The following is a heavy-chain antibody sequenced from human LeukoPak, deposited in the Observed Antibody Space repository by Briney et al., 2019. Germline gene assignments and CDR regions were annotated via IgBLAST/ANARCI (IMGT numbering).Heavy chain of an antibody. CDR1: GGSISSGGYY. V-gene: IGHV4-31*03. CDR2: IYYSGST. J-gene: IGHJ4*02. CDR3: TRYCSSTSCSRGFDY. D-gene: IGHD2-2*01. Sequence: PSETLSLTCTVSGGSISSGGYYWSWIRQHPGKGLEWIGNIYYSGSTYYNPSLKSRVTISVDTSKNQFSLKLSSVTAADTAVYYCTRYCSSTSCSRGFDYWGQGPLATVSS.